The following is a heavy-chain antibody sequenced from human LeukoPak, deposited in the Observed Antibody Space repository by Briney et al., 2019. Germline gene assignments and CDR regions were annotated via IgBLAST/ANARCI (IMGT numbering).Heavy chain of an antibody. J-gene: IGHJ4*02. CDR3: ARDRGDGYNYIDY. D-gene: IGHD5-12*01. CDR2: IWYDGSNK. V-gene: IGHV3-33*01. CDR1: GFTFSSYG. Sequence: GGSLRLSCAASGFTFSSYGMHWVRQAPGKGLEWVAVIWYDGSNKYYADSVKGRFTISRDNSKNTLYLQMNSLRAEDTAVYYCARDRGDGYNYIDYWGQGTLVTVSS.